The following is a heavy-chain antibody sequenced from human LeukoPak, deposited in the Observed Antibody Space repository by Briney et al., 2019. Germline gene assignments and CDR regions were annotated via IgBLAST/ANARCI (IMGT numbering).Heavy chain of an antibody. CDR1: GFTFSNYA. J-gene: IGHJ5*02. CDR3: AKEGRCSSTGCYRSLIKGWFDP. D-gene: IGHD2-2*02. Sequence: PGGSLRLSCAASGFTFSNYAMTWVRQAPGKGLEWVSAISGNGDSTYYADSVKGRFTISRDNSKNTLYLQMNSLRAEDTAVYYCAKEGRCSSTGCYRSLIKGWFDPWGQGTLVTVSS. CDR2: ISGNGDST. V-gene: IGHV3-23*01.